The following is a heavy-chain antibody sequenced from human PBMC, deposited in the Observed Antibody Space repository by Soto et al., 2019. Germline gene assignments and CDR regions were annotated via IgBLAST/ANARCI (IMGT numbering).Heavy chain of an antibody. CDR2: IYYSGSI. CDR3: AREVVYYFDY. CDR1: GGSISSYY. Sequence: SETLSLTCTVSGGSISSYYWSWIRQPPGKGLEWIGYIYYSGSINYNPSLKSRVTISVDTSKNQFSLKLSSVTAADTAVYYCAREVVYYFDYWGQGTRVTVSS. J-gene: IGHJ4*02. D-gene: IGHD2-15*01. V-gene: IGHV4-59*01.